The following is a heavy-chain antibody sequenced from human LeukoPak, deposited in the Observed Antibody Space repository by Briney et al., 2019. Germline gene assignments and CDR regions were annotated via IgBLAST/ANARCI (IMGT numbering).Heavy chain of an antibody. CDR3: ARTRRGNWFDP. J-gene: IGHJ5*02. Sequence: GGSLRLSCAASGSTFSSYAMSWVRQAPGKGLEWVSAISGSGGSTYYADSVKGRFTISRDNAKNSLYLQMNSLRAEDTAVYYCARTRRGNWFDPWGQGTLVTVSS. CDR2: ISGSGGST. V-gene: IGHV3-23*01. D-gene: IGHD1-14*01. CDR1: GSTFSSYA.